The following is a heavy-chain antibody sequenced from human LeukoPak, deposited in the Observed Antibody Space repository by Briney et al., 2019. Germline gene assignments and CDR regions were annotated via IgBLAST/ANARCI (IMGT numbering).Heavy chain of an antibody. J-gene: IGHJ5*02. CDR3: ARDATYYYDSSGYLSWFDP. CDR1: GYTFTSYY. CDR2: INPSGGST. V-gene: IGHV1-46*01. Sequence: ASVKVSCKASGYTFTSYYMHWVRQAPGQGLEWMGIINPSGGSTSYAQKFQGRITMTRDTSTSTVYMELSSLRSEDTAVYYCARDATYYYDSSGYLSWFDPWGQGTLVTVSP. D-gene: IGHD3-22*01.